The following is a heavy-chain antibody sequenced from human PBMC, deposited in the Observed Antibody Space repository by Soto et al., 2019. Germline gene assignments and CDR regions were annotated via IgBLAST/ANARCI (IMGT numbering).Heavy chain of an antibody. CDR2: IYYSGST. Sequence: PSETLSLTCSVSGGSISGFYWSWIRQPPGKGLEWIGYIYYSGSTNYNPSLKSRVTISVDTSKNQFSLKLSSVTAADTAVYYCARDVGFLEFNWFDPWGQGTLVTVSS. D-gene: IGHD3-3*01. CDR3: ARDVGFLEFNWFDP. J-gene: IGHJ5*02. V-gene: IGHV4-59*01. CDR1: GGSISGFY.